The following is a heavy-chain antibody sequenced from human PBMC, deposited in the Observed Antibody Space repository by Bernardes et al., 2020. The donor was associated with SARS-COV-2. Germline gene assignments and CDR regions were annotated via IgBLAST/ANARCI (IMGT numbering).Heavy chain of an antibody. V-gene: IGHV4-39*01. Sequence: SEPLSLTCTVSGGSISSSSYYWGWLLQPPGKGLEWIGSLYYSGSTYFNPSLKSRVTMSIDTSKNQFFLKMNSVTASDTAVYYCVRQLVVDGYDIWGQGTMVTVSS. CDR2: LYYSGST. J-gene: IGHJ3*02. CDR1: GGSISSSSYY. CDR3: VRQLVVDGYDI. D-gene: IGHD6-6*01.